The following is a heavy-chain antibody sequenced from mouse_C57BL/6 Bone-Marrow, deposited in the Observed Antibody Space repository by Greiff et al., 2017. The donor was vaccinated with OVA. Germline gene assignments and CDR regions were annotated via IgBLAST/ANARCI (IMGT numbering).Heavy chain of an antibody. CDR1: GFNIKDDY. Sequence: EVQLQQSGAELVRPGASVKLSCTASGFNIKDDYMHWVKQRPEQGLEWIGWIDPENGDTEYASKFQGKATITADTSSNTAYLQLSSLTSEDTAVYYCTTYSYYYAMDYWGQGTSVTVSS. CDR2: IDPENGDT. V-gene: IGHV14-4*01. J-gene: IGHJ4*01. CDR3: TTYSYYYAMDY. D-gene: IGHD1-1*01.